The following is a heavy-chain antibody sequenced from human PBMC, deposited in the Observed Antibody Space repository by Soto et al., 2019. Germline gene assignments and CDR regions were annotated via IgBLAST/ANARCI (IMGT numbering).Heavy chain of an antibody. CDR1: GFTFTSYA. J-gene: IGHJ6*02. D-gene: IGHD4-4*01. CDR3: GRGGYRHYSAYYYYALDV. V-gene: IGHV3-30*03. Sequence: GGSLRLSCAASGFTFTSYAMSWVRQAPGKGLEWVAVISYDGSKKYAASVEGRFTISRDDSKNSLYLQLNSLNTEDTAVYYCGRGGYRHYSAYYYYALDVWGQGTTVTVSS. CDR2: ISYDGSKK.